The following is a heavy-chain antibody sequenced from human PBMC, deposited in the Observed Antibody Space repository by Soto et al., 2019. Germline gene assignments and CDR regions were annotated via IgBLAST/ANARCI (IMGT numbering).Heavy chain of an antibody. D-gene: IGHD6-25*01. CDR3: ARGIDGYHFDY. CDR2: IYYSGST. J-gene: IGHJ4*02. Sequence: QVQLQEAGPGLVKPSQTLSLTCTVSGGSISSGGYYWSWIRQHPGKGLEWIGYIYYSGSTYYNPSPKSRVTITVDTSKSQFSLKLSSVTAAEPAVYYCARGIDGYHFDYRGQGTLVTVSS. V-gene: IGHV4-31*03. CDR1: GGSISSGGYY.